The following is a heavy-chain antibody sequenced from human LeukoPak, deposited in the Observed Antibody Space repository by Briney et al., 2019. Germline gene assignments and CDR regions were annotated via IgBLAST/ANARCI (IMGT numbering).Heavy chain of an antibody. V-gene: IGHV3-30*02. D-gene: IGHD1-26*01. Sequence: GGSLRLSCAASGFTFSSYGMHWVRQAPGKGLEWVAFIRYDGSNKYYADSVKGRFTISRDNSKNTLYLQMNSLRAEDTAVYYCAKAVGAGLSYYYMDVWGKGTTVTVSS. J-gene: IGHJ6*03. CDR2: IRYDGSNK. CDR1: GFTFSSYG. CDR3: AKAVGAGLSYYYMDV.